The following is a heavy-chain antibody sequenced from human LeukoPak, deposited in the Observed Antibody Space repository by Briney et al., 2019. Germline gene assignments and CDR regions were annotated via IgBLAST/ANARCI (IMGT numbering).Heavy chain of an antibody. V-gene: IGHV1-18*01. CDR2: INVYSGST. Sequence: ASVKVSCKASGYRFTTYGISWVRQAPGQGLEWMAWINVYSGSTEYKADLQGRLTVATETSTTTAYMELRSLRSDDTGVYYCVFGECSSTSCYPRRDYWGHGTLVPVSS. CDR1: GYRFTTYG. D-gene: IGHD2-2*01. J-gene: IGHJ4*01. CDR3: VFGECSSTSCYPRRDY.